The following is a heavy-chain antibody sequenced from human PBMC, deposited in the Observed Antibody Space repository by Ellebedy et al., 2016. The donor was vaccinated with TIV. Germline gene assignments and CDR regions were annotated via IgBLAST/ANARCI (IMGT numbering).Heavy chain of an antibody. CDR2: IVPMLRTA. D-gene: IGHD3-22*01. V-gene: IGHV1-69*10. CDR1: GAAFSSHA. CDR3: ARHSGYYWSYFDS. Sequence: SVKVPCKASGAAFSSHAVSWVRQAPGQGLEWMGGIVPMLRTANYVQKFQGRVTITADQLGSTVYMELSSLRSEDAAVYYCARHSGYYWSYFDSWGQGTLVTVSS. J-gene: IGHJ4*02.